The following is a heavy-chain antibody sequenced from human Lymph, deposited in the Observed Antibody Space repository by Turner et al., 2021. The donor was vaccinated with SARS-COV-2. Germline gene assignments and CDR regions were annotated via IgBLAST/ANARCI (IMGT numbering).Heavy chain of an antibody. J-gene: IGHJ6*02. CDR3: ATGRRFGMDV. Sequence: EVQLVESGGGLGQPGRSLRLSCAASGFTFDEYAMHWVRQAPGKGLEWGSGISWNSGSIGYADSVKGRFTISRDNAKNSLYLQMNSLRAEDTALYHCATGRRFGMDVWGQGTTVTVSS. CDR1: GFTFDEYA. V-gene: IGHV3-9*01. CDR2: ISWNSGSI.